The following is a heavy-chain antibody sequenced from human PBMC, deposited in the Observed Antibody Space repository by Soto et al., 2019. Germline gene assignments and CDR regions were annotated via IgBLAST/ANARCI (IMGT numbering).Heavy chain of an antibody. CDR2: ISYDGSNK. CDR1: GFTFSSYA. Sequence: GGSLRLSCAASGFTFSSYAMHWVRNAPGKGLEWVAVISYDGSNKYYADSVKGRFTISRDNSKNTLYLQMNSLRAEDTAVYYCARDEFGELFMDVWGQGTTVTVSS. D-gene: IGHD3-10*01. J-gene: IGHJ6*02. V-gene: IGHV3-30-3*01. CDR3: ARDEFGELFMDV.